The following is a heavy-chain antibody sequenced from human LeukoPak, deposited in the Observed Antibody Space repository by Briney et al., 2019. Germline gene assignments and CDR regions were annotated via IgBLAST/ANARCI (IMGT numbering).Heavy chain of an antibody. CDR2: INPGGSST. V-gene: IGHV3-74*01. Sequence: PGGSLRLSCAASGFTFSNYWMHWVRQVPGKGLVWVSRINPGGSSTTYADSVKGRFTISRGNAKNTLYLQMNSLRAEDTAVYYCARSSQADDYWGQGTLVTVSS. J-gene: IGHJ4*02. D-gene: IGHD2-15*01. CDR1: GFTFSNYW. CDR3: ARSSQADDY.